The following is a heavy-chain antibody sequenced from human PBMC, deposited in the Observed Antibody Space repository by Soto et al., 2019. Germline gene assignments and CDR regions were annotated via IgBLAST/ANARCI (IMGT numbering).Heavy chain of an antibody. CDR2: INPSGGST. D-gene: IGHD6-13*01. J-gene: IGHJ6*02. CDR1: GYTFTSYY. Sequence: QVQLVQSGAEVKKPGASVKVSCKASGYTFTSYYMHWVRQAPGQGLEWMGIINPSGGSTSYAQKVQGRVTMTRDTSTSTVYMELSSLRSEDTAVYYCARVAAAGYYYYYGMDVWGQGTTVTVSS. CDR3: ARVAAAGYYYYYGMDV. V-gene: IGHV1-46*01.